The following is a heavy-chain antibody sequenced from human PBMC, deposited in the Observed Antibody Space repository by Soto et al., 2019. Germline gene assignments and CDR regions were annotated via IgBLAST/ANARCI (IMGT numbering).Heavy chain of an antibody. CDR3: VRVVAIPGYPDN. CDR1: GATFSSYA. V-gene: IGHV1-69*14. D-gene: IGHD5-12*01. Sequence: QVQLVQSGAEVRRPASSVKVSCKTSGATFSSYAITWVRQAPGQGLEWMGGIVPTVDTSTYAQKFQGRVTITADKFTNTVYMELSSLRSDDTAVYYCVRVVAIPGYPDNWGQETLVTVSS. CDR2: IVPTVDTS. J-gene: IGHJ4*02.